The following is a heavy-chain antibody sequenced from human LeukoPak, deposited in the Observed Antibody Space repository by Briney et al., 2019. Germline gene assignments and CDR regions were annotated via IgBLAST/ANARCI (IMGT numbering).Heavy chain of an antibody. D-gene: IGHD5-12*01. Sequence: PSETLSLTCTVSGGSISSSNHYWGWIRQPPGKGLECIGSIYYSGRTYYNPSLKSRVTISLDTSKNQFSLKLSSVTAADTAVYYCARAVKYSGYEESPPDYWGQGTLVTVSS. CDR3: ARAVKYSGYEESPPDY. V-gene: IGHV4-39*07. CDR2: IYYSGRT. J-gene: IGHJ4*02. CDR1: GGSISSSNHY.